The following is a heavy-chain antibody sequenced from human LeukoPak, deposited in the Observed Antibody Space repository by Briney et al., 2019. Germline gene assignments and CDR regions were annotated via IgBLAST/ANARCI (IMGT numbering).Heavy chain of an antibody. Sequence: PGESLKISCKGSGYSFTSYWIGWVRQMPGKGLEWMGIIYPGDSDTRYSPSFQGQVTISADKSISTAYLQWSSLKASDTAMYYCARHSKSSITDDYDILTDAFDIWGQGTMVTVSS. V-gene: IGHV5-51*01. CDR1: GYSFTSYW. CDR2: IYPGDSDT. D-gene: IGHD3-9*01. CDR3: ARHSKSSITDDYDILTDAFDI. J-gene: IGHJ3*02.